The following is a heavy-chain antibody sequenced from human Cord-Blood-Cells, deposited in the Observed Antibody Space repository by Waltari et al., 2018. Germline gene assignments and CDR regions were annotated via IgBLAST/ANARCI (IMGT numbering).Heavy chain of an antibody. V-gene: IGHV1-69*09. CDR1: GGTFSSYA. CDR3: ARGAYDFWSGYYDAFDI. CDR2: IIPILGIA. Sequence: QVQLVQSGAEVKKPGSSVKVSCKASGGTFSSYAISWVRQAPGAGLEWMGRIIPILGIANYAQKFQGRVTITADKSTSTAYMELSSLRSEDTAVYYCARGAYDFWSGYYDAFDIWGQGTMVTVSS. D-gene: IGHD3-3*01. J-gene: IGHJ3*02.